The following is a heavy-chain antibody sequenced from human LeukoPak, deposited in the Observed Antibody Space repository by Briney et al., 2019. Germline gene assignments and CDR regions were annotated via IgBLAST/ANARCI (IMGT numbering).Heavy chain of an antibody. D-gene: IGHD3-9*01. J-gene: IGHJ4*02. CDR3: AKWRAYAVLTGYYDPDY. Sequence: GGSLRLSCAASGFTFSNYAMSWVRQAPGKGLEWVSAITGSGGGTYYADSVKGRFTISRDNSKNTLYLQMNSLRAEDTAVYYCAKWRAYAVLTGYYDPDYWGQGTLVTAPS. CDR2: ITGSGGGT. CDR1: GFTFSNYA. V-gene: IGHV3-23*01.